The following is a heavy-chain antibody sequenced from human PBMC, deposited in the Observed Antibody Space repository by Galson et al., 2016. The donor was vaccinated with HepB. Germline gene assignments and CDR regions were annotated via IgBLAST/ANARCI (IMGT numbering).Heavy chain of an antibody. V-gene: IGHV1-69*13. CDR3: ARDGRFGDLLRGYRYSGLDV. CDR1: GVSIRNHA. CDR2: IIPIFGSA. D-gene: IGHD3-10*01. J-gene: IGHJ6*02. Sequence: SVKVSCKASGVSIRNHAFSWLRQAPGQGPEWMGGIIPIFGSANYAQKFQGRVTILADVSTSTVYVELSSLRSEDTAVYYCARDGRFGDLLRGYRYSGLDVWGQGTTVTVSS.